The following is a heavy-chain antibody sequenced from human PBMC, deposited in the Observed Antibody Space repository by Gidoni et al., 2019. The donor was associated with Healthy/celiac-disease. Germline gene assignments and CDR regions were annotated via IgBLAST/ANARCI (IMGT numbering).Heavy chain of an antibody. CDR2: ISYDGSNK. V-gene: IGHV3-30-3*01. D-gene: IGHD6-6*01. CDR3: ARDLGSSSPSPDY. CDR1: GFTFSSYA. Sequence: QVQLVESGGGVVQPGRSLSLSCAASGFTFSSYAMHWVRQAPGKGLEWVAVISYDGSNKYYADSGKGRFTISRDNSKNTLYLQMNSLRAEDTAVYYCARDLGSSSPSPDYWGQGTLVTVSS. J-gene: IGHJ4*02.